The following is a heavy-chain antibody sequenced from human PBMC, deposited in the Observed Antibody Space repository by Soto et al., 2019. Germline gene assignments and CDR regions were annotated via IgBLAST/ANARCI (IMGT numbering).Heavy chain of an antibody. V-gene: IGHV4-4*02. Sequence: PSETLSLTCAVSSGSIDNVYWWSWVRQSPGKGLEWIGETSHDGVTNYNPSLEGRVTISLDTSKNQFSLKLSSVTAADTAVYYCARSVFPWGQGTLVTVSS. CDR1: SGSIDNVYW. J-gene: IGHJ5*02. CDR2: TSHDGVT. CDR3: ARSVFP.